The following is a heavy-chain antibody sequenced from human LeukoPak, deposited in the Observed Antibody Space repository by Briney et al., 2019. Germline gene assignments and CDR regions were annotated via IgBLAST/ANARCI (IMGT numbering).Heavy chain of an antibody. CDR2: ISYDGNIK. D-gene: IGHD3-3*01. J-gene: IGHJ6*02. V-gene: IGHV3-30*04. Sequence: GGSLRLSCAASGFTFSSYAMHWVRQAPGKGLEWVAVISYDGNIKYYTDSVKGRFTISRDNSKNTLYLQMNNLRVEDMAVYYCAKSPGFWSGGMDVWGQGTTVTVSS. CDR1: GFTFSSYA. CDR3: AKSPGFWSGGMDV.